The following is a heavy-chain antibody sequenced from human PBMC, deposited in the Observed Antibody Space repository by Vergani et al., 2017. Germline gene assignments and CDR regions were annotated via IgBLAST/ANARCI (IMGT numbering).Heavy chain of an antibody. CDR2: ISAYNGNT. CDR1: GYTFTSYG. J-gene: IGHJ4*02. CDR3: AGVECSSTSCYRGGLDY. V-gene: IGHV1-18*01. D-gene: IGHD2-2*01. Sequence: QVQLVQSGAEVKKPGASVKVSCKASGYTFTSYGISWVRKAPGQGLEWMGWISAYNGNTNYAQKLQGRVTMTTDTSTSTAYMELRSLRSDDTAVYYCAGVECSSTSCYRGGLDYWGQGTLVTVSS.